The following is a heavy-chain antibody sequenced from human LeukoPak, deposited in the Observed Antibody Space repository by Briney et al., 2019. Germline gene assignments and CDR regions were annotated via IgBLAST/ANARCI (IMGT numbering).Heavy chain of an antibody. CDR2: IKTKSDGETR. D-gene: IGHD6-25*01. V-gene: IGHV3-15*01. CDR3: TKIRSIGYSTFDS. J-gene: IGHJ4*02. CDR1: GFTFSNAW. Sequence: GGSLRLSCAASGFTFSNAWMSWVRQAPGKGLEWVGRIKTKSDGETRDYAAPVEGRFTISRDDSTDTLHLEMDRLSPEDTAVYYCTKIRSIGYSTFDSWGQGSRVTVSS.